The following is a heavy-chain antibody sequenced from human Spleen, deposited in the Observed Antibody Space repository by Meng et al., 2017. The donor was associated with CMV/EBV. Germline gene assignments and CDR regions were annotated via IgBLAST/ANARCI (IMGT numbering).Heavy chain of an antibody. CDR3: ARGRTDFDS. J-gene: IGHJ4*02. V-gene: IGHV4-34*01. D-gene: IGHD1-1*01. CDR1: SWSLTEYL. Sequence: LVLTCAVYSWSLTEYLWSWSRQAPEKGLEGIGDISHSGRTNYKPSLKSRITISVDTSRNQFFLKVASVTAADTAVYYCARGRTDFDSWGQGTLVTVSS. CDR2: ISHSGRT.